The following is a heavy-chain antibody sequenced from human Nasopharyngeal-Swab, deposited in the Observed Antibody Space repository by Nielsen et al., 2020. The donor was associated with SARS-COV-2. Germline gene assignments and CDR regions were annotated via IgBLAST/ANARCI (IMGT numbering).Heavy chain of an antibody. J-gene: IGHJ4*02. V-gene: IGHV3-9*01. CDR1: GFPFDDYA. D-gene: IGHD6-13*01. Sequence: GGSLRLSCVASGFPFDDYAMSWVRLIPGKGLQWVAGITWNSGNIGYADSVKGRFTVSRDNAGNSPFLQLDSLRPEDTAVYYCAKSLYTSTWSYYFDIWGQGTMVTVSS. CDR3: AKSLYTSTWSYYFDI. CDR2: ITWNSGNI.